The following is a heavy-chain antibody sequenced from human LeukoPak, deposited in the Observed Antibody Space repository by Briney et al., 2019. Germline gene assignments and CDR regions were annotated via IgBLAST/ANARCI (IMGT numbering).Heavy chain of an antibody. D-gene: IGHD6-13*01. V-gene: IGHV1-18*01. Sequence: ASVKVSCKASGYTFTSYGISWVRQAPGQGLEWMGWISAYNGNTNYAQKLQGRVTMTTDTSTSTAYMELRSLRSDDTAVYYCASSSSSWYSSSSNWVGPWGQGNLGNVSS. CDR3: ASSSSSWYSSSSNWVGP. J-gene: IGHJ5*02. CDR1: GYTFTSYG. CDR2: ISAYNGNT.